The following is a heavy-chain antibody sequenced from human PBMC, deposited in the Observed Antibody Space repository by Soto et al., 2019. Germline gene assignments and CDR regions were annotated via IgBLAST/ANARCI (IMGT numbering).Heavy chain of an antibody. CDR2: IYHSGST. D-gene: IGHD3-22*01. CDR3: ARYYDSSGYLSKFDY. Sequence: SETLSLTCAVSGGSISSSNWWSWVRQPPGKGLGWIGEIYHSGSTNYNPSLKSRVTISVDKSKNQFSLKLSSVTAADTAVYYCARYYDSSGYLSKFDYWGQGTLVTVSS. CDR1: GGSISSSNW. V-gene: IGHV4-4*02. J-gene: IGHJ4*02.